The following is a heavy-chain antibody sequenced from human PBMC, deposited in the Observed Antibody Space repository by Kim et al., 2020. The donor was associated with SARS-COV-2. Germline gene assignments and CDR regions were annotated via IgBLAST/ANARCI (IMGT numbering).Heavy chain of an antibody. J-gene: IGHJ4*02. CDR2: ISRDTIAT. D-gene: IGHD5-18*01. CDR3: ARDPYRYDS. Sequence: GGSLRLSCAASGFPFNIFAMHWVRQAPGKGLEWVSFISRDTIATYYADSVKGRFIVSRDDSTNMLYLQLNNLRAEDSAVYYCARDPYRYDSCGRGTLVTV. CDR1: GFPFNIFA. V-gene: IGHV3-30*03.